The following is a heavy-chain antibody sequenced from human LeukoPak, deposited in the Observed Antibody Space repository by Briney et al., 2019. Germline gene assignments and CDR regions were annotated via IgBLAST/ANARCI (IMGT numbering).Heavy chain of an antibody. Sequence: SETLSLTCAVSGYFTSSGYYWVWIRQPPGRGLEWIASIYHGGNTYYSPSLKSRVTMSLDTSKNQFSLKLSSVIAADTALYYCARDSGPAYGDYIDYWGQGTLVTVSS. CDR2: IYHGGNT. J-gene: IGHJ4*02. D-gene: IGHD4-17*01. CDR3: ARDSGPAYGDYIDY. V-gene: IGHV4-38-2*02. CDR1: GYFTSSGYY.